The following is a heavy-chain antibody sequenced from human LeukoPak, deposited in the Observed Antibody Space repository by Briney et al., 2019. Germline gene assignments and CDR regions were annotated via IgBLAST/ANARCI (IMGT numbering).Heavy chain of an antibody. CDR1: GFSFSSYN. D-gene: IGHD1-26*01. CDR3: ARDPYSGAYGDTYYYFMDV. V-gene: IGHV3-21*01. J-gene: IGHJ6*03. CDR2: ITTSSSYT. Sequence: KTGGSLRLSCEASGFSFSSYNMDWVRQTPGKGLEWISSITTSSSYTFYADSVKGRFTISRDNARNSLYLQMSSLTAEDTAVYYCARDPYSGAYGDTYYYFMDVWGKGTTVTISS.